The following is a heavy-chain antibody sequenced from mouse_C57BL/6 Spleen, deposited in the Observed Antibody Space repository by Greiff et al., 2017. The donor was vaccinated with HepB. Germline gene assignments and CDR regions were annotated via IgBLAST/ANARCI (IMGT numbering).Heavy chain of an antibody. Sequence: EVQRVESAGGLVQPGSSMKLSCTASGFTFSDYYMAWVRQVPEKGLEWVANINYDGSSTYYLDSLKSRFIISRDNAKNILYLQMSSLTSEDTAKYYCAREGGSSFWYFDVWGTGTTVTVSS. J-gene: IGHJ1*03. CDR3: AREGGSSFWYFDV. D-gene: IGHD1-1*01. V-gene: IGHV5-16*01. CDR2: INYDGSST. CDR1: GFTFSDYY.